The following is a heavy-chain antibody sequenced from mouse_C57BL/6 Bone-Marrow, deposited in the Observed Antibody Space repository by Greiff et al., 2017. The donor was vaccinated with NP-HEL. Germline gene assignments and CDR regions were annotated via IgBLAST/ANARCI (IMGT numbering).Heavy chain of an antibody. Sequence: EVHLVESGEGLVKPGGSLKLSCAASGFTFSSYAMSWVRQTPEKRLEWVAYISSGGDYIYYADTVKGRFTISRDNARNTLYLQMSSLKSEDTAMYYGTRDKSSYWYFDVWGTGTTVTVSS. CDR3: TRDKSSYWYFDV. CDR2: ISSGGDYI. J-gene: IGHJ1*03. D-gene: IGHD1-1*01. V-gene: IGHV5-9-1*02. CDR1: GFTFSSYA.